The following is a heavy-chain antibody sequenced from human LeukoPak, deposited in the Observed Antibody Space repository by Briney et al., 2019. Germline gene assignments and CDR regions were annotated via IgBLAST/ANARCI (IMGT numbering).Heavy chain of an antibody. CDR3: AREIGYYDSSGYSYYFDY. D-gene: IGHD3-22*01. J-gene: IGHJ4*02. CDR1: GYSISSGYY. CDR2: IHYSGST. Sequence: KPSETLSLTCTVSGYSISSGYYWGWIRQPPGKGLEWIGSIHYSGSTYYNPSLKSRVTISVDTSKNQFSLKLSSVTAADTAVYYCAREIGYYDSSGYSYYFDYWGQGTLVTVSS. V-gene: IGHV4-38-2*02.